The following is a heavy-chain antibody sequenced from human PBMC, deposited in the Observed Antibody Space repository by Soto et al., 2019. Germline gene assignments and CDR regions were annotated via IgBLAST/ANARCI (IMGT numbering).Heavy chain of an antibody. CDR3: ARHLGYCISGSCLRYFDS. CDR1: GGSISSYY. J-gene: IGHJ4*02. V-gene: IGHV4-59*08. D-gene: IGHD2-15*01. Sequence: SETLSLTCTVSGGSISSYYWSWIRQPPGKGLEWIRYIYYSGSTNYNPSLKSRVTISVDTSKNQFSLKLSSVTAADTAVYYCARHLGYCISGSCLRYFDSCCKGDVLTVSS. CDR2: IYYSGST.